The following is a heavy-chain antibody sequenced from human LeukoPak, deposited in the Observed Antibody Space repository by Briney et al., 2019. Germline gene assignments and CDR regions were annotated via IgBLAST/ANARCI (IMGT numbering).Heavy chain of an antibody. CDR1: GGSVSSGSYY. Sequence: SETLSLTCTVSGGSVSSGSYYWSWIRQPPGKGLEWIGYISYSGSTNYNPSLKSRATISVDTSKNQFSLKLSSVTAADTAVYYCARGSFYYGMDVWGQGTTATVSS. J-gene: IGHJ6*02. CDR2: ISYSGST. CDR3: ARGSFYYGMDV. V-gene: IGHV4-61*01.